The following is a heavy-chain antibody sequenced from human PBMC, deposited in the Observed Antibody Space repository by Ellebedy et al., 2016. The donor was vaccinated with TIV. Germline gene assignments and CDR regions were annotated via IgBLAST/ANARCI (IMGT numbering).Heavy chain of an antibody. D-gene: IGHD6-19*01. Sequence: GGSLRLXCAASGFTFSNYTMHWVRQAPGKGLVWVSRISSDGSSTDYADSVKGRFTISRDNAKNTLYLQMNSLRAEDTAVYYCARGDGSSGWYFDYWGQGTLVTVSS. CDR2: ISSDGSST. J-gene: IGHJ4*02. CDR3: ARGDGSSGWYFDY. CDR1: GFTFSNYT. V-gene: IGHV3-74*01.